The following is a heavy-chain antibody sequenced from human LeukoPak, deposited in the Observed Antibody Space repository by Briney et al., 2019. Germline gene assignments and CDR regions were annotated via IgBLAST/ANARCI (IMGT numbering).Heavy chain of an antibody. D-gene: IGHD2-2*02. CDR1: GFTFSSYA. J-gene: IGHJ4*02. CDR2: ISGSGGST. CDR3: AKDLYGKRGYFDY. V-gene: IGHV3-23*01. Sequence: GGSLRLSCAASGFTFSSYAMSWVRQAPGKGLEWVSAISGSGGSTYYADSVKGRFTISRDNSKNTLYLQMNSLRAEDATVYYCAKDLYGKRGYFDYWGQGTLVTVSS.